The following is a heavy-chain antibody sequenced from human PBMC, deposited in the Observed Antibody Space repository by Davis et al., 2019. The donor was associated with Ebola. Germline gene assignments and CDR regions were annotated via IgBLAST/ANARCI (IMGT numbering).Heavy chain of an antibody. CDR3: AKDRGVYDSSGYYGPAFDY. Sequence: GESLKISCVASGFTLSSYGMHWVRQAPGKGLEWVAFIRYDGSNKYYADSVKGRFTISRDNSKNTLYLQMNSLRAEDTAVYYCAKDRGVYDSSGYYGPAFDYWGQGTLVTVSS. J-gene: IGHJ4*02. D-gene: IGHD3-22*01. CDR1: GFTLSSYG. CDR2: IRYDGSNK. V-gene: IGHV3-30*02.